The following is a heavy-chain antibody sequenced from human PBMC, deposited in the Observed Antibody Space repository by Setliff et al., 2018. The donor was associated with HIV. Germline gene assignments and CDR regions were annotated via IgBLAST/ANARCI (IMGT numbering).Heavy chain of an antibody. V-gene: IGHV4-38-2*02. CDR1: GYSINNGYY. J-gene: IGHJ6*02. Sequence: LSLTCSVSGYSINNGYYWGWIRQPPGKGLEWVATIYQTGNTYYSPSLKSRVTVSMDMSRNQFSVKLNSVTAADTAVYYCARDQYGSERYYYYGMDVWGQGTTVTVSS. CDR2: IYQTGNT. D-gene: IGHD3-10*01. CDR3: ARDQYGSERYYYYGMDV.